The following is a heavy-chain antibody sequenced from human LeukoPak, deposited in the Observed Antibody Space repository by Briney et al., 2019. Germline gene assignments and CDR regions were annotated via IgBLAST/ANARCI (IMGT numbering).Heavy chain of an antibody. CDR1: GYTFINYG. J-gene: IGHJ3*02. D-gene: IGHD1-26*01. CDR2: ISVYNGNT. V-gene: IGHV1-18*01. CDR3: ARTIGSYSAFDI. Sequence: ASVKVSCKASGYTFINYGISWVRQAPGQGLEWMGWISVYNGNTNYAQKLQGRVTMTTDTSTSTAYMELRSLRFDDTAVYYCARTIGSYSAFDIRGQGTMVTVSS.